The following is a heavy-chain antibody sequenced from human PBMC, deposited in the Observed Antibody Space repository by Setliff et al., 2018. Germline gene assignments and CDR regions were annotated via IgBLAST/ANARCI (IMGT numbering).Heavy chain of an antibody. CDR2: ISSSGTSI. CDR1: GFTFSDYY. Sequence: GGSLRLSCAASGFTFSDYYMNWIRQAPGKGLEWISYISSSGTSIYYADSVKGRFTISKDNAKNSLYLQMNSLRAEDTAVYYCARGSSLSGVDYWGQGTLVTVSS. V-gene: IGHV3-11*04. J-gene: IGHJ4*02. D-gene: IGHD6-6*01. CDR3: ARGSSLSGVDY.